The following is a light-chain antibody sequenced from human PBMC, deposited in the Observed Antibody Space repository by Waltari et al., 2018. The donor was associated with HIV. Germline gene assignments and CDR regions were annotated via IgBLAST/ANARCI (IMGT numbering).Light chain of an antibody. Sequence: QSVLTQPPSVSAAPGQAVTLSCSAAIGNFRNNFVSWYPHVPGTAPRLIIYDNDQRPSGIPDRFSASKSGTSATLAISGLQTGDEAFYYCETWHTAQNSGLFGTGTKVTVL. V-gene: IGLV1-51*01. CDR1: IGNFRNNF. CDR2: DND. J-gene: IGLJ1*01. CDR3: ETWHTAQNSGL.